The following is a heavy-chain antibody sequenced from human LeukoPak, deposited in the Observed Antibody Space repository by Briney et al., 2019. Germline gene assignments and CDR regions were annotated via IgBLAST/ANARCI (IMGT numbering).Heavy chain of an antibody. D-gene: IGHD3-16*01. CDR2: IYSGGTT. CDR3: ARVVSGIYDYN. CDR1: GFTFSSYE. V-gene: IGHV3-66*01. J-gene: IGHJ4*02. Sequence: GGSLRLSCAASGFTFSSYEMNWVRQAPGKGLEWVSVIYSGGTTYSTDSVKGRFTLSRDNSRNTVFLQMNSLRAEDTAMYYCARVVSGIYDYNWGQGTLVTVPS.